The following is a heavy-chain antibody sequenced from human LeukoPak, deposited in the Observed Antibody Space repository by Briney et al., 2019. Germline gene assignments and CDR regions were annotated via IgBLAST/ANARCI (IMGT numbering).Heavy chain of an antibody. CDR2: INPNSGGT. CDR3: ARGVKRRYCSGGSRPTCYYYYYMDV. V-gene: IGHV1-2*02. CDR1: GYTLTGYY. Sequence: ASVKVSCKASGYTLTGYYMHWVRQAPGQGLEWMGWINPNSGGTNYAQKFQGRVTMTRDTSISTAYMELSRLRSDDTAVYYCARGVKRRYCSGGSRPTCYYYYYMDVWGKGTTVTVSS. J-gene: IGHJ6*03. D-gene: IGHD2-15*01.